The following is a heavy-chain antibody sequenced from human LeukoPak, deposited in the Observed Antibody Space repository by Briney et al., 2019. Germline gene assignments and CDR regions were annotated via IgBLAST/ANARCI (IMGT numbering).Heavy chain of an antibody. V-gene: IGHV3-49*04. CDR1: GFTFSSHE. J-gene: IGHJ4*02. D-gene: IGHD5-12*01. Sequence: AGGSLRLSCVGSGFTFSSHEMNWVRQAPGKGLEWVGFTRSKTYGGTPEYAASVKGRFTISRDDSKSIAYLQMNSLRTEDTAVYYCTRGLMGYTGYDDYWGQGTLVTVSS. CDR3: TRGLMGYTGYDDY. CDR2: TRSKTYGGTP.